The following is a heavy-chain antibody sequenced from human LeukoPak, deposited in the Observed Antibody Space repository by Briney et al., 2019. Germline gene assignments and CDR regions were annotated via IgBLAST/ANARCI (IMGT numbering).Heavy chain of an antibody. J-gene: IGHJ4*02. CDR3: APTAEAYTSWWKV. D-gene: IGHD3-16*01. V-gene: IGHV1-2*02. CDR1: GYKFTDDY. Sequence: ASVKVSCKASGYKFTDDYMHWVRQAPVQGLEFMGWINPDSGFTNYAQKFKGRVTMTRDTSISTAYLEVRSLTSDDTAVYYCAPTAEAYTSWWKVWGQGTLVIVSS. CDR2: INPDSGFT.